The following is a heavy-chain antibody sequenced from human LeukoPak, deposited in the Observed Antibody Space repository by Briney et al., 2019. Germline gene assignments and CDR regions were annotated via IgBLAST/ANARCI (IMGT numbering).Heavy chain of an antibody. V-gene: IGHV4-39*01. Sequence: SETLSLTCTVSGGSISSSSYSWGWFPRPPGKGREWIGSIYYSGSTYYNPSLKSRVTISVDTSKNQFSLKLSSVTAADTAVYYCATAARPSFDYWGQGTLVTVSS. CDR3: ATAARPSFDY. CDR2: IYYSGST. J-gene: IGHJ4*02. D-gene: IGHD6-6*01. CDR1: GGSISSSSYS.